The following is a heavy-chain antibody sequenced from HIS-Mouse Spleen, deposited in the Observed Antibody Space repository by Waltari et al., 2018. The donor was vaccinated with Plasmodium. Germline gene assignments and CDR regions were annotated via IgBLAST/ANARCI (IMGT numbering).Heavy chain of an antibody. CDR3: ARDLAAAGHFDY. D-gene: IGHD6-13*01. CDR1: GHTFTGYS. J-gene: IGHJ4*02. Sequence: QVQLVKSGAEGKKPGASVKVSCKASGHTFTGYSMHWVRQAPGQGLEWMGWINPNRGGTNYAQKFQGRVTRTRDTSISTAYMELSRLRSDDTAVYYCARDLAAAGHFDYWGQGTLVTVSS. V-gene: IGHV1-2*02. CDR2: INPNRGGT.